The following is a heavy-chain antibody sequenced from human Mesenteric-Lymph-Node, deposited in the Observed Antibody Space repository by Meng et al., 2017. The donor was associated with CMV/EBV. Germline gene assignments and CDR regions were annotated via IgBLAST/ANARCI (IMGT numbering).Heavy chain of an antibody. D-gene: IGHD6-13*01. Sequence: SQTLSLTCAISGDSVSSNSAAWNWIRQSPSRGLEWLGRTYYRSKWYSDYAVSVKSRITINPDTSKNQFSLQLNSVTPEDSAIYYCTREAAAEYYFDHWGRGTLVTVSS. CDR1: GDSVSSNSAA. CDR3: TREAAAEYYFDH. J-gene: IGHJ4*02. CDR2: TYYRSKWYS. V-gene: IGHV6-1*01.